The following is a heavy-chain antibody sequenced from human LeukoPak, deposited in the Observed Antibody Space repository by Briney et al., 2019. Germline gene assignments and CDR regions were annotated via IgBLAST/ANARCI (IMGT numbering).Heavy chain of an antibody. CDR2: IYYSGST. CDR3: AINSSGWYSVAFDI. V-gene: IGHV4-39*01. J-gene: IGHJ3*02. D-gene: IGHD6-19*01. CDR1: GGSISSSSYY. Sequence: SETLSLTCTVSGGSISSSSYYWGWIRQPPGKGLEWIGSIYYSGSTYYNPSLKSRVTISVDTSKNQFSLKLSSVTAADTAVYYCAINSSGWYSVAFDIWGQGTMVTVSS.